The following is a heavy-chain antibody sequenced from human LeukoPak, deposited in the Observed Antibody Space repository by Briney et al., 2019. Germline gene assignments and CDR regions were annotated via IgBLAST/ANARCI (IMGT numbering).Heavy chain of an antibody. D-gene: IGHD1-26*01. CDR2: IYYSGST. CDR1: GGSIGRSSYY. V-gene: IGHV4-39*07. J-gene: IGHJ4*02. CDR3: ARAPGSYHPNDY. Sequence: SETLSLTCTVSGGSIGRSSYYWAWIRQPPGKGLEGIGNIYYSGSTNYNPSLKSRVTISVDMSKNQFSLKLSSVTAADTAVYYCARAPGSYHPNDYWGQGSLVTVSS.